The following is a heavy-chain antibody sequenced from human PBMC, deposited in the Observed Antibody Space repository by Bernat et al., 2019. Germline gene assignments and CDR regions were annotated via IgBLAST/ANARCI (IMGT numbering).Heavy chain of an antibody. Sequence: QVQLVQSGAEVKKPAASVKVSCKASGYTFTTYDFNWVRQATGQGLEWMGWMNPNSGNTGFAEKFQGKVTMTRNTSISTAYMELRSLRSDDTAVYYCARASMKRWLVHRDDYWGQGTLVTVSS. V-gene: IGHV1-8*01. CDR1: GYTFTTYD. CDR3: ARASMKRWLVHRDDY. J-gene: IGHJ4*02. D-gene: IGHD6-19*01. CDR2: MNPNSGNT.